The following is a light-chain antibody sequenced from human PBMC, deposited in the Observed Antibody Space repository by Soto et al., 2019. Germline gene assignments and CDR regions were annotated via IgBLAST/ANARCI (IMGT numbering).Light chain of an antibody. CDR2: GSS. Sequence: DIPMTQSPSSVSASVGDSVTITCRASQGVSDWVAWYQQKPGEAPKLLIYGSSSLLSGVPSRFSGTRSGTDFTLTISSLQPEDFATYYCQQANSYPWTFGQGTKVELE. V-gene: IGKV1-12*01. CDR1: QGVSDW. CDR3: QQANSYPWT. J-gene: IGKJ1*01.